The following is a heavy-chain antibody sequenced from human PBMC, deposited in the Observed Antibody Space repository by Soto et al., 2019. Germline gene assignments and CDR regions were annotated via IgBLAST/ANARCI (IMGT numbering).Heavy chain of an antibody. J-gene: IGHJ6*02. D-gene: IGHD2-2*01. Sequence: QVQLVQSGAEVKKPGSSVKVSCKASGGTFSSYAISWVRQAPGQGLEWMGGIIHIFGTANYAQKFQGRVTITADESTSTAYMELSSLRSEDTAVYYCARRGYQLPQTGYYYYGMDVWGQGTTVTVSS. CDR3: ARRGYQLPQTGYYYYGMDV. CDR2: IIHIFGTA. CDR1: GGTFSSYA. V-gene: IGHV1-69*01.